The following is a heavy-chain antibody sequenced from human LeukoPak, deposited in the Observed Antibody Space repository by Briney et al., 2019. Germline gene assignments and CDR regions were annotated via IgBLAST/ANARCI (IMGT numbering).Heavy chain of an antibody. Sequence: GGSLRLSCAASGFTFSDYYMSWIRQAPGKGLEWVSYISSSGSTKYYADSVKGRFTISRDNAKNSLYLQMNSLRAEDTAVYYCARPPQPDGDPLDYWGQGTLVTVSS. D-gene: IGHD4-17*01. V-gene: IGHV3-11*04. CDR2: ISSSGSTK. CDR3: ARPPQPDGDPLDY. J-gene: IGHJ4*02. CDR1: GFTFSDYY.